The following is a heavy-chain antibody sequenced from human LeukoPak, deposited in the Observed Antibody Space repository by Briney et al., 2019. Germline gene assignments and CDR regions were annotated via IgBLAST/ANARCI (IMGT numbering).Heavy chain of an antibody. CDR3: ERPRIAGKNNSFDP. V-gene: IGHV4-34*01. CDR2: INHSGSS. D-gene: IGHD6-13*01. CDR1: GWSFSVYD. Sequence: SETLALTFAVYGWSFSVYDWSWIRQPPGRGLEWMGEINHSGSSNYNPSLRRAVTISVDTSTNQFSLKLRSATAAATAVYSCERPRIAGKNNSFDPWGQGTLVTVSS. J-gene: IGHJ5*02.